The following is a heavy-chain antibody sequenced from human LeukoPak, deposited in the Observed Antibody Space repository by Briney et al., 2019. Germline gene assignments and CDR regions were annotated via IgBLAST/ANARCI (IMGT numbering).Heavy chain of an antibody. CDR2: INHNGNVN. D-gene: IGHD3-16*01. CDR1: GFTFSSYW. V-gene: IGHV3-7*03. J-gene: IGHJ6*02. Sequence: GGSLRLSCAPSGFTFSSYWMNWARPAPGKGLEWVTSINHNGNVNYYVDSVKGRFTISRDNAKNSLYLQMSKLRAEDTAVYFCARGGGLDVWGQGATVTVSS. CDR3: ARGGGLDV.